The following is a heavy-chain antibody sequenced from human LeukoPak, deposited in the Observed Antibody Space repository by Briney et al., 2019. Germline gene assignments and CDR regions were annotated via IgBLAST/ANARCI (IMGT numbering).Heavy chain of an antibody. J-gene: IGHJ4*02. D-gene: IGHD3-10*01. V-gene: IGHV4-59*01. Sequence: SETLSLTCSVSGGSISSYYWSWIRQPPGKGLEWIGYIYYSGSTNYNPSLKSRVTISVDTSKNQFSLKLSSVTAADTAVYYCARDRERGLDYWGQGTLVTVSS. CDR3: ARDRERGLDY. CDR1: GGSISSYY. CDR2: IYYSGST.